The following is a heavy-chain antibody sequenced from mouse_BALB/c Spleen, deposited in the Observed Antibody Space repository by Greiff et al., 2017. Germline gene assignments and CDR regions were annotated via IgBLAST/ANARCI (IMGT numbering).Heavy chain of an antibody. CDR3: ARDRRMGRYYAMDY. J-gene: IGHJ4*01. V-gene: IGHV5-9-4*01. Sequence: EVMLVESGGGLVKPGGSLKLSCAASGFTFSSYAMSWVRQSPEKRLEWVAEISSGGSYTYYPDTVTGRFTISRDNAKNTLYLEMSSLRSEDTAMYFCARDRRMGRYYAMDYWGQGTSVTVSS. CDR2: ISSGGSYT. CDR1: GFTFSSYA. D-gene: IGHD2-3*01.